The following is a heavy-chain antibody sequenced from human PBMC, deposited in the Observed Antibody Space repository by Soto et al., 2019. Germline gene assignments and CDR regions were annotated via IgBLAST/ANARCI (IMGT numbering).Heavy chain of an antibody. CDR3: ARVLYQDMYYYDSSGYYYFDY. CDR2: ISAYNGNT. J-gene: IGHJ4*02. D-gene: IGHD3-22*01. V-gene: IGHV1-18*01. Sequence: ASVKVSCKASGYTFTSYGISWVRQAPGQGLDGMGWISAYNGNTNYAQKLQGRVTMTTDTSTSTAYMELRSLRSDDTAVYYCARVLYQDMYYYDSSGYYYFDYWGQGTLVTVSS. CDR1: GYTFTSYG.